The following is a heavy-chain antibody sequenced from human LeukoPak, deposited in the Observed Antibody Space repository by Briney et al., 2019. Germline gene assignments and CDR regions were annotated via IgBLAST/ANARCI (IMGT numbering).Heavy chain of an antibody. CDR2: IIPIFGTA. D-gene: IGHD6-13*01. V-gene: IGHV1-69*13. Sequence: SVKVSCRASGGTFSSYAISWVRQAPGQGLEWMGGIIPIFGTANYAQKFQGRVTITADESTSTAYMELSSLRSEDTAVYYCARPSSSQTDYYGMDVWGQGTTVTVSS. CDR3: ARPSSSQTDYYGMDV. CDR1: GGTFSSYA. J-gene: IGHJ6*02.